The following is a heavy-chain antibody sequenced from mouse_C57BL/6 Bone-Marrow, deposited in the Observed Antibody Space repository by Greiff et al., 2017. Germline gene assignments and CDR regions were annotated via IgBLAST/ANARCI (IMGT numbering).Heavy chain of an antibody. Sequence: VKLQVSGAELVRPGTSVKVSCKASGYAFTNYLIEWVKQRPGQGLEWIGVINPGSGGTNYNEKFKGKATLTADKSSSTAYMQLSSLTSEDSAVYFCARWGDYWGQGTLVTVSA. CDR1: GYAFTNYL. CDR3: ARWGDY. V-gene: IGHV1-54*01. J-gene: IGHJ3*01. CDR2: INPGSGGT.